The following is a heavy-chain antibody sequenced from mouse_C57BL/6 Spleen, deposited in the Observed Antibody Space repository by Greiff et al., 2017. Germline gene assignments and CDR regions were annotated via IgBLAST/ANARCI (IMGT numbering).Heavy chain of an antibody. J-gene: IGHJ2*01. CDR1: GFTFSSYG. D-gene: IGHD2-3*01. V-gene: IGHV5-6*02. CDR2: ISSGGSYT. Sequence: DVKLVESGGDLVKPGGSLKLSCAASGFTFSSYGMSWVRQTPDKRLEWVATISSGGSYTYYPDSVKGRFTISRDNAKNTLYLQMSSLKSEDTAMYDCARDGYCEGKHPLNWGQGTTLTVSS. CDR3: ARDGYCEGKHPLN.